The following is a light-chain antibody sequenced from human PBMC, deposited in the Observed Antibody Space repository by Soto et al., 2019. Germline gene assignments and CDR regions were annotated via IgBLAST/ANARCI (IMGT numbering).Light chain of an antibody. V-gene: IGKV3-15*01. CDR3: QQYGSSLYT. CDR1: RSIDTY. Sequence: DIVMTQSPAFLSASLGERVTLSCRASRSIDTYLAWFQHKLGQPPRLLIFGASTRAAGVPPRFSGGGSGTEFTLTIASLRSEDFAVYYCQQYGSSLYTFGQGTKLEIK. J-gene: IGKJ2*01. CDR2: GAS.